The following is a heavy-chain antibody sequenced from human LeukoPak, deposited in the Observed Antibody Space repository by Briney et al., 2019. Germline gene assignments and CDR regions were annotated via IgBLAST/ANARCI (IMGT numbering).Heavy chain of an antibody. CDR2: SSWDRGTT. CDR1: GVTFNNYA. J-gene: IGHJ4*02. V-gene: IGHV3-9*01. Sequence: GGSLRLCCEASGVTFNNYATPWVRQAPGTGLEWVSGSSWDRGTTGYGDSVKGRFTISRDNAKNTLYLQMSSLRAEDTALYYCAKASNYDYLWGSQQIGYYFDHWGRGILVTVSS. CDR3: AKASNYDYLWGSQQIGYYFDH. D-gene: IGHD3-16*01.